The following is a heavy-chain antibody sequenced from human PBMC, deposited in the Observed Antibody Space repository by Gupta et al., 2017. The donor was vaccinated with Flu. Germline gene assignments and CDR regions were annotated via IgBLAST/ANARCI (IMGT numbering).Heavy chain of an antibody. Sequence: QVQLVQSGAEVKKPGASVRVSCKASGYVFTSFYIHWLRQAPGQGLEWMGKIDCGGGSTTYAQKFQGRITMTRDTSANTVYMEVSSLRSDDTAVYYCARWRGYYDFWGQVTLVPVSS. CDR1: GYVFTSFY. V-gene: IGHV1-46*01. J-gene: IGHJ4*02. CDR2: IDCGGGST. D-gene: IGHD2-21*01. CDR3: ARWRGYYDF.